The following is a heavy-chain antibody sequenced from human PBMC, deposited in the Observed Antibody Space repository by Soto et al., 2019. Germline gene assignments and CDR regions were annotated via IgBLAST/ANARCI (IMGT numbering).Heavy chain of an antibody. CDR1: GFTFSSYG. CDR2: IWYDGSNK. D-gene: IGHD2-21*02. J-gene: IGHJ3*02. Sequence: QVQLVESGGGVVQPGRSLRLSCAASGFTFSSYGMHWVRQAPGKGLEWVAGIWYDGSNKYYADSVKGRFTISRDNSKNTLYLQMNSLRAEDTAVYYCARETAITDDAFDIWGQGTMVTVSS. CDR3: ARETAITDDAFDI. V-gene: IGHV3-33*01.